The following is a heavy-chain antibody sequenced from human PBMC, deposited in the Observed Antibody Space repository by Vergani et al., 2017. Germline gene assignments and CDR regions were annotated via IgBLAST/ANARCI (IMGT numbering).Heavy chain of an antibody. D-gene: IGHD3-22*01. CDR2: ICHTEDT. Sequence: QVQLQESGPGLVKPPGTLSLTCAVSGDSISSNNCWTWVRQPPGKGLEWIGEICHTEDTKYSPSLKSRVTVSVDRSKNQFSLKLSSVTAADTAVYYCARGAGSIGWFDPWGQGILVTVSS. CDR3: ARGAGSIGWFDP. CDR1: GDSISSNNC. V-gene: IGHV4-4*03. J-gene: IGHJ5*02.